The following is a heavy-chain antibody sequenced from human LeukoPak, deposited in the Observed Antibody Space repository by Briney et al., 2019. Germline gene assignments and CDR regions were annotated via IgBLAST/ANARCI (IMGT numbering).Heavy chain of an antibody. Sequence: PGGSLRLSCAASGFTFSSYAMSWVRQAPGKGLEWVSAISGSGGSTYYADSVKGRFTISRDNSKNTLYLQMNSLRAEDTAVYYCAKMAFGSSSSPYYFDYWGQGTLVTVSS. CDR1: GFTFSSYA. CDR2: ISGSGGST. V-gene: IGHV3-23*01. CDR3: AKMAFGSSSSPYYFDY. D-gene: IGHD6-6*01. J-gene: IGHJ4*02.